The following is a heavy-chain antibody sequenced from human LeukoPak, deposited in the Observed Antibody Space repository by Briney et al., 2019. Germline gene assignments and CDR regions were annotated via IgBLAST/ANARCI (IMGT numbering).Heavy chain of an antibody. J-gene: IGHJ4*02. Sequence: GGSLRLSCAASGFIVSSNYMTWVRQAPGKGLEWVSVIYSGGSTYYADSVKGRFTISRDNSKNILYLQMNSLRAEDTAMYYCARDSEPGIAAAGTRAFDYWGQGTLVTVSS. V-gene: IGHV3-66*01. CDR2: IYSGGST. CDR1: GFIVSSNY. D-gene: IGHD6-13*01. CDR3: ARDSEPGIAAAGTRAFDY.